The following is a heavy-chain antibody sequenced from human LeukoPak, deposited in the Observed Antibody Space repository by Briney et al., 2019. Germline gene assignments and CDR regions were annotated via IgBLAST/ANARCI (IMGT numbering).Heavy chain of an antibody. CDR1: GGTFSSYA. Sequence: SVKVSCKASGGTFSSYAISWVRQAPGQGLEWMGGIIPIFGTANYAQKSQGRVTITADESTSTAYMELSSLRSEDTAVYYCARLSGSYNGMDVWGKGTTVTVSS. D-gene: IGHD3-10*01. J-gene: IGHJ6*04. CDR3: ARLSGSYNGMDV. CDR2: IIPIFGTA. V-gene: IGHV1-69*13.